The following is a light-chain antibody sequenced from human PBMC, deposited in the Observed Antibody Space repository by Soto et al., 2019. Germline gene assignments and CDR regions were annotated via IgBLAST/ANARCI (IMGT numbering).Light chain of an antibody. CDR2: EVS. Sequence: QSALTQHASVSGSPGQSITISCTRTNSDAGSYNFVSWYQQHPGKAPKVMIFEVSKRPSGVSDRFSGSKSGNTASLTISGLQAEDEADYYCCSDAGSSTYVFGTGTKVTVL. CDR1: NSDAGSYNF. V-gene: IGLV2-23*02. CDR3: CSDAGSSTYV. J-gene: IGLJ1*01.